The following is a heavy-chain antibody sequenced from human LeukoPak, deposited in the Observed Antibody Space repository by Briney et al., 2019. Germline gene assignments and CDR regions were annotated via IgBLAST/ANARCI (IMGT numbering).Heavy chain of an antibody. CDR2: MNPNSGNT. CDR1: GGTFNNYA. D-gene: IGHD3-10*01. CDR3: ARTIWFGESNH. V-gene: IGHV1-8*02. J-gene: IGHJ4*02. Sequence: ASVKVSCKASGGTFNNYAISWVRQAPGQGLEWMGWMNPNSGNTGYAQKFQGRVTMTRNTSISTAYMELSSLRSEDTAVYYCARTIWFGESNHWGQGTLVTVSS.